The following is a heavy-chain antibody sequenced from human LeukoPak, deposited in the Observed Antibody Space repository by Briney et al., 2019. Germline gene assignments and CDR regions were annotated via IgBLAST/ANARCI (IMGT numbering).Heavy chain of an antibody. V-gene: IGHV5-51*01. J-gene: IGHJ5*02. CDR3: ARPATPGTATWFDP. CDR2: IYPGDSQT. Sequence: EESLKISCKGSGYSFSNYWIGWVRQMPGKGLEWMGIIYPGDSQTRYSPSFQGQVTISADKSINTAYLQWSSLKTSDTAIYYCARPATPGTATWFDPWGQGTLVTVSS. D-gene: IGHD1-1*01. CDR1: GYSFSNYW.